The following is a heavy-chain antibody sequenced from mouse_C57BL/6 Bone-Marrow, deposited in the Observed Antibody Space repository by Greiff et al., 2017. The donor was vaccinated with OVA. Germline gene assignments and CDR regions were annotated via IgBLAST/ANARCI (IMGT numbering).Heavy chain of an antibody. D-gene: IGHD2-5*01. Sequence: DVMLVESGGGLVQPGGSLKLSCAASGFTFSDYYMYWVRQTPEKRLEWVAYISNGGGSTYYPDTVKGRFTISRDNAKNTLYLQMSRLKSEDTAMYYCARRGAYYSNYDAMDYWGQGTSVTVSS. J-gene: IGHJ4*01. CDR3: ARRGAYYSNYDAMDY. CDR2: ISNGGGST. CDR1: GFTFSDYY. V-gene: IGHV5-12*01.